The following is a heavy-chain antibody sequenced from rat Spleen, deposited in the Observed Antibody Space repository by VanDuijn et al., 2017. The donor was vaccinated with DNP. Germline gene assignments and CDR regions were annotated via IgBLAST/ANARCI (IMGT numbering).Heavy chain of an antibody. J-gene: IGHJ2*01. V-gene: IGHV5-7*01. Sequence: EVQLVESGGGPVQPGRSLKLSCEVSRITFSDHNMAWVRQAPKKSLEWVATISSDGRDTYYRESVKGRFTVSRDNAISTLYLQMDSLGSEDTATYYCSRRHYNSYIRFDHWGQGVMVTVSS. CDR2: ISSDGRDT. D-gene: IGHD1-2*01. CDR3: SRRHYNSYIRFDH. CDR1: RITFSDHN.